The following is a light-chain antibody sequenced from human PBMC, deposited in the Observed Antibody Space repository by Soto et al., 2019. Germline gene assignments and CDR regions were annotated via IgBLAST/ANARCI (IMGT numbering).Light chain of an antibody. V-gene: IGKV3-20*01. CDR1: QSVSSSY. CDR2: GAS. CDR3: QQYGSSPRT. Sequence: ETVLTQSPGTLSLSPGERATLSCRASQSVSSSYLAWYQQKPGQAPRLLIYGASSRATGIPDRFSGSGSGTDFTLIISRLEPEDFAVYYCQQYGSSPRTFGQGTKVELK. J-gene: IGKJ1*01.